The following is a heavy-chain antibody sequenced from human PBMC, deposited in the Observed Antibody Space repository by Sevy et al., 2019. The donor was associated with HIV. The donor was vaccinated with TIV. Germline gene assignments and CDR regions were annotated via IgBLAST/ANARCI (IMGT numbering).Heavy chain of an antibody. CDR1: GFTFSRYG. CDR2: IGYDGITK. V-gene: IGHV3-30*02. CDR3: AKGLGMVQGALLSDDV. J-gene: IGHJ3*01. Sequence: GGSLRLSCAASGFTFSRYGMHWVRQAPGKGLEWVALIGYDGITKYYAESVKGRFIISSDNSKDTLYLQMKSLRGDDTSLYYCAKGLGMVQGALLSDDVWGQGTMVTVSS. D-gene: IGHD3-10*01.